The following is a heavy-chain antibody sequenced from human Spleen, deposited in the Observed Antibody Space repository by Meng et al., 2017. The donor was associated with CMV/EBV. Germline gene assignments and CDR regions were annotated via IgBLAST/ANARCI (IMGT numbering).Heavy chain of an antibody. J-gene: IGHJ4*02. Sequence: GESLKISCAASGFTFSSYWMHWVRQAPGKGLEWVSVIYSGGSTYYADSVKGRFTISRDNAENSLYLQMKSLTAEDTAVYYCARGAGSAWPRPYFDSWGQGTLVTVSS. CDR2: IYSGGST. V-gene: IGHV3-66*01. CDR3: ARGAGSAWPRPYFDS. CDR1: GFTFSSYW. D-gene: IGHD6-19*01.